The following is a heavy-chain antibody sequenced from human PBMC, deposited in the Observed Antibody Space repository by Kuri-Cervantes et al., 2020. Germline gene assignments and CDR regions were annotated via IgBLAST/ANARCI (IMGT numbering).Heavy chain of an antibody. J-gene: IGHJ4*02. Sequence: GGSLRLSCAASGFTFSSYGMHWVRQAPGKGLEWVVVISYDGSNKYYADSVRGRFTISRDNSKNTLYLQMNSLRAEDTAVYYCARGLTIRGVSNYWGQGTLVTVSS. CDR2: ISYDGSNK. CDR3: ARGLTIRGVSNY. V-gene: IGHV3-30*03. CDR1: GFTFSSYG. D-gene: IGHD3-10*01.